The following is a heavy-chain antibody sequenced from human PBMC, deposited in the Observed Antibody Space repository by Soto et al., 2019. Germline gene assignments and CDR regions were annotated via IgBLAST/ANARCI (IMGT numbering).Heavy chain of an antibody. CDR2: ITSDGSRT. CDR1: GFSFSTYL. D-gene: IGHD2-15*01. Sequence: PGGSLRLSCAASGFSFSTYLMHWVRQAPGKGLVWVSRITSDGSRTNYEDSVKGRFTSSRDNARNTLYLQMNSLRAEDTAMYYCARFSISSVVAATYVDYWGQGTLVTVSS. CDR3: ARFSISSVVAATYVDY. J-gene: IGHJ4*02. V-gene: IGHV3-74*01.